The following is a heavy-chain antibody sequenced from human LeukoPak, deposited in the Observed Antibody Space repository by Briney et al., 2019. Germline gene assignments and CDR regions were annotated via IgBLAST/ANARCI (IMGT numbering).Heavy chain of an antibody. Sequence: SVKVSCKASGGTFSSYAISWVRQAPGQGLEWMGGIIPIFGTANYAQNLQGRVTMTTDTSTSTAYMELRSLRSDDTAVYYCARGGNYYDSSGPDRYWGQGTLVTVSS. D-gene: IGHD3-22*01. CDR3: ARGGNYYDSSGPDRY. CDR2: IIPIFGTA. J-gene: IGHJ4*02. CDR1: GGTFSSYA. V-gene: IGHV1-69*05.